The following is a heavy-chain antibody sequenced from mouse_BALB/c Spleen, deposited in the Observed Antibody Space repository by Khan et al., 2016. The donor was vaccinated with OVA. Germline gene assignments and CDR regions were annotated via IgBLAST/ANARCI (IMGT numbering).Heavy chain of an antibody. Sequence: EVQLQEPGPGLVKPSQSLSLTCTVTGYSITSDYAWNWIRQFPGNKLEWMGNISYSGSTSYNPSLKRRYSINRDTSKNQVFPQLNSVTNEDTAKYYCATISLNYYGSSYEFYCFDYRGQGTPLTVSS. CDR3: ATISLNYYGSSYEFYCFDY. V-gene: IGHV3-2*02. D-gene: IGHD1-1*01. J-gene: IGHJ2*01. CDR1: GYSITSDYA. CDR2: ISYSGST.